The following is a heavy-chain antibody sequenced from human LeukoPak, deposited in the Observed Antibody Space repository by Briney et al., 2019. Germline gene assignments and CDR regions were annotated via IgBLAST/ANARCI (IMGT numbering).Heavy chain of an antibody. CDR2: ISGSSRHI. D-gene: IGHD2-21*02. V-gene: IGHV3-21*01. CDR1: GFTFSDYT. CDR3: ARGYCGGDCYGD. J-gene: IGHJ1*01. Sequence: GGSLRLSCAASGFTFSDYTMNWVRQAPGKGLKYVSSISGSSRHIYYADSVKGRFTISRDNTKSLLYLQMNSLRVEDMAVYYCARGYCGGDCYGDWGQGTLVTVSS.